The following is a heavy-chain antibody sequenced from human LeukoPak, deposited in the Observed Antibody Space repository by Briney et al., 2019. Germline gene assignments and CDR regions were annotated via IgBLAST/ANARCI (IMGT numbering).Heavy chain of an antibody. CDR2: ISGSGGST. CDR1: GFTLSSYG. Sequence: GGSLTLSCAASGFTLSSYGMSWVRQAPGKGLEWVSGISGSGGSTYYADSVKGRFTISRDNSKNTLYLQMNSLRAEDTAVYYFAKVRVGAGGAFDIWGQGTMVTVSS. D-gene: IGHD1-26*01. J-gene: IGHJ3*02. CDR3: AKVRVGAGGAFDI. V-gene: IGHV3-23*01.